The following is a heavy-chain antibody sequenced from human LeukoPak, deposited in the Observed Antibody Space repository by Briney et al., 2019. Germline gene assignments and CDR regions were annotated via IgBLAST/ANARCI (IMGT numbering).Heavy chain of an antibody. CDR3: ARDANLRGHNSWFDP. D-gene: IGHD2/OR15-2a*01. J-gene: IGHJ5*02. V-gene: IGHV3-7*01. CDR2: INQDGNEK. CDR1: GFNFNSHW. Sequence: PGGSLRLSCEGSGFNFNSHWMSWVRQAPGKGPEWVTNINQDGNEKYYAGSVKGRFTVSRDNVKKSVYLQMDNVRADDTGVYYCARDANLRGHNSWFDPWGQGTLVTVSS.